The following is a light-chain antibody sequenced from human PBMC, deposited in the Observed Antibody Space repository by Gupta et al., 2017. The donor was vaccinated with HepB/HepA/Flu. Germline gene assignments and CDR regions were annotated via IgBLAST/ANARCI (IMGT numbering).Light chain of an antibody. CDR1: SDPYLGTYR. CDR3: MIWHISSWV. J-gene: IGLJ3*02. CDR2: YKSDSDK. Sequence: QAILPPPSSLSAAPGASASLTCPLRSDPYLGTYRIYWYQQKPGSPPQYLLRYKSDSDKQQGSGVPSRFSGSKDASANAGMLLIAVLQSEDEADYYCMIWHISSWVFGGGTKLTVL. V-gene: IGLV5-45*02.